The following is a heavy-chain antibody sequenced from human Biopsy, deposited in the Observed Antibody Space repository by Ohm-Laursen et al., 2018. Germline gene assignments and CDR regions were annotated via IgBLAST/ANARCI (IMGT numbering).Heavy chain of an antibody. CDR3: ARAKLEPVYYYYGMDV. D-gene: IGHD1-1*01. Sequence: SSVKVSCKAPEGTFSNYGVNWVRQAPGQGLEWLGGNIPILGTGNYAQKFQDRVTVAADTSTSTAYMEVTSLRSDDTAVYYCARAKLEPVYYYYGMDVWGQGTTVTVSS. CDR2: NIPILGTG. J-gene: IGHJ6*02. CDR1: EGTFSNYG. V-gene: IGHV1-69*06.